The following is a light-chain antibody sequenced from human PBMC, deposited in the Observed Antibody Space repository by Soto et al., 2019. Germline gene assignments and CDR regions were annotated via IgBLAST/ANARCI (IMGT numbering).Light chain of an antibody. CDR2: DAS. Sequence: EIVLTQSPGTLSLSPGERATLSCRASQSVSSSYLAWYQQKPGQAPRLLIYDASSRAIGIPDRFSGSASGTDFTLTISRLEPEDFAVYYCQQCASSPRTLGQGTKVEIK. V-gene: IGKV3-20*01. CDR1: QSVSSSY. CDR3: QQCASSPRT. J-gene: IGKJ1*01.